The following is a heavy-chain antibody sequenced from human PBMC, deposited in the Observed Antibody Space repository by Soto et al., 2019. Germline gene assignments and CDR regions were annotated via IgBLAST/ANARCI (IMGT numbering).Heavy chain of an antibody. Sequence: VASVKVSCKASGYTFTSYYMHWVRQAPGQGLEWMGIINPSGGSTSYAQKFQGRVTMTRDTSTSTVYMELSSLRSEDTAVYYCARAIVVVNIYYYYGMDVWGQGTTVTVSS. CDR1: GYTFTSYY. D-gene: IGHD3-22*01. CDR3: ARAIVVVNIYYYYGMDV. J-gene: IGHJ6*02. V-gene: IGHV1-46*01. CDR2: INPSGGST.